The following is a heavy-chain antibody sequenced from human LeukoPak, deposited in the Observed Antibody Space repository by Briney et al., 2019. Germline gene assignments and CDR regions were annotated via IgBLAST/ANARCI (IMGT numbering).Heavy chain of an antibody. CDR3: AREMRITIFGVVTNNWFDP. CDR1: GGSISSHY. D-gene: IGHD3-3*01. J-gene: IGHJ5*02. Sequence: SETLSLTCTVSGGSISSHYWSWIRQPPGKGLEWIGYIYYSGSTNYNPSPKSRVTISVDTSKNQFSLKLSSVTAADTAVYYCAREMRITIFGVVTNNWFDPWGQGTLVTVSS. V-gene: IGHV4-59*11. CDR2: IYYSGST.